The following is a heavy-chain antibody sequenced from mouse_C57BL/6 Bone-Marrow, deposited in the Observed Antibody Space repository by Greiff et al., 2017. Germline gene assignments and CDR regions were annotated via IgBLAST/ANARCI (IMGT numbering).Heavy chain of an antibody. D-gene: IGHD1-1*01. CDR2: IYPRSGNT. J-gene: IGHJ3*01. CDR1: GYTFTSYG. CDR3: AREGITPWFAY. V-gene: IGHV1-81*01. Sequence: VQLQQSGAELARPGASVKLSCKASGYTFTSYGLSWVKQRTGQGLEWIGEIYPRSGNTYYNEKFKGKATLTADKSSSTAYMELRSLTSEDSAVYFCAREGITPWFAYWGQGTLVTVSA.